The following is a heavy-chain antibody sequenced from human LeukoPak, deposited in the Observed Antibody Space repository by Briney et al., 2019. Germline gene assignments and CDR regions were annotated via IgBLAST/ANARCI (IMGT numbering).Heavy chain of an antibody. D-gene: IGHD1-7*01. J-gene: IGHJ4*02. CDR3: ARSPANWNYASDC. CDR1: EFAFSTYE. CDR2: ISTGGSTV. V-gene: IGHV3-48*03. Sequence: GGSLRLSCVASEFAFSTYEMNWARQAPGKGLEWVSYISTGGSTVYYADSVKGRFTISRDDAKNSMYLQMDSLRAEDTAVYYCARSPANWNYASDCWGQGTLVTVSS.